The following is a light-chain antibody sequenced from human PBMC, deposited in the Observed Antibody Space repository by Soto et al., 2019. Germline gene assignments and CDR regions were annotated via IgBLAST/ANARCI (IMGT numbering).Light chain of an antibody. Sequence: QSALTQPASVSGSPGQSITISCTGTSSDVGGYNYVSWYQQYPGKAPKLIIYAVSNRPSGVSNRFSGSQSGHTASLTISGVQGEDEADYYCHSYTRSSTVVFGGGTQLTVL. J-gene: IGLJ2*01. CDR1: SSDVGGYNY. V-gene: IGLV2-14*01. CDR3: HSYTRSSTVV. CDR2: AVS.